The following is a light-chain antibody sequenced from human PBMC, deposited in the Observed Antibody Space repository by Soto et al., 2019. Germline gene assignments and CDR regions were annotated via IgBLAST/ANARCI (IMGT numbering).Light chain of an antibody. CDR1: QSISTW. CDR2: KAS. Sequence: DNQMTQSPSTLSASVGGRVTITCRASQSISTWLAWYQQKPGKAPKLLIYKASSLESGVPSRFSGSGSGTEFTLTISSLQPDDFATYYCQQYNTYPLTFGGGTTVEIK. J-gene: IGKJ4*01. V-gene: IGKV1-5*03. CDR3: QQYNTYPLT.